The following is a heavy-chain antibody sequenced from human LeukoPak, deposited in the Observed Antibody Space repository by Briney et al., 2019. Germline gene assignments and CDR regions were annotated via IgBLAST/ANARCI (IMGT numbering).Heavy chain of an antibody. Sequence: TGGSLRLSCAASGFTFDDYGMSWVRQAPGKGLEWVSYISSSSSTIYYADSVKGRFTISRDNAKNSLYLQMNSLRAEDTAVYYCASGRGGSLDYWGQGTLVTVSS. CDR2: ISSSSSTI. D-gene: IGHD3-10*01. CDR1: GFTFDDYG. CDR3: ASGRGGSLDY. J-gene: IGHJ4*02. V-gene: IGHV3-48*01.